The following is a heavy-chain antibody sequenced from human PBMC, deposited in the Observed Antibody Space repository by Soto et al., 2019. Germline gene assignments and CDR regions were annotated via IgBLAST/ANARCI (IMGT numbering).Heavy chain of an antibody. J-gene: IGHJ6*02. D-gene: IGHD2-15*01. CDR2: ISYDGSNK. CDR1: GFIFSSYA. Sequence: QVQLVESGGGVVQPGRSLRLSCAASGFIFSSYAMHWVRQAQGKGLEWVAVISYDGSNKYYADSVKGRFTISRDNSKNTLYLQMNSLRAEDTAVYYCARTGLLHGMDVWGQGTTVTVSS. CDR3: ARTGLLHGMDV. V-gene: IGHV3-30-3*01.